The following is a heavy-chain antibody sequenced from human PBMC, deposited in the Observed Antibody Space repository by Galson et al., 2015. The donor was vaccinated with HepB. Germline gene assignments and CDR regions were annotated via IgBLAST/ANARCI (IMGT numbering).Heavy chain of an antibody. D-gene: IGHD2-2*02. Sequence: SLRLSCAASGFTFSSYSMNWVRQAPGKGLEWVSSTSSSSSYIYYADSVKGRFTISRDNAKNSLYLQMNSLRAEDTAVYYCARALRGYCSSTSCYSFVDYYYYGMDVWGQGTTVTVSS. CDR3: ARALRGYCSSTSCYSFVDYYYYGMDV. CDR1: GFTFSSYS. CDR2: TSSSSSYI. J-gene: IGHJ6*02. V-gene: IGHV3-21*01.